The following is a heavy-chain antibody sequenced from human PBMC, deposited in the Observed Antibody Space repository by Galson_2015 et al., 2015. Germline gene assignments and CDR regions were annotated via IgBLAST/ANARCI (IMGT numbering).Heavy chain of an antibody. CDR1: GFTFSSYA. V-gene: IGHV3-23*01. CDR2: ISGTGGST. D-gene: IGHD6-19*01. Sequence: SLRLSCAASGFTFSSYAMSWVRQAPGKGLEWVSAISGTGGSTYYADSVKGRFTISRDNSKNTLYLQMNSLRAEDTAVYYCAKVIPSDHGWGIAVAEFAFDIWGQGTMVTVSS. J-gene: IGHJ3*02. CDR3: AKVIPSDHGWGIAVAEFAFDI.